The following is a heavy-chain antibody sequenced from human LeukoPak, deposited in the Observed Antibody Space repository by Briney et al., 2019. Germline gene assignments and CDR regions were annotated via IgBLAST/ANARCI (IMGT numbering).Heavy chain of an antibody. CDR3: ARAYCSGGRCYSPPDY. J-gene: IGHJ4*02. CDR2: INPNTGVT. Sequence: ASVKVSCKTSGYTFTGYYMHWVRQAPGQGLEWMGWINPNTGVTNYAQEFQGRVTMTRDTSIITAYLELSTLRSDDTAVYYCARAYCSGGRCYSPPDYWGQGTLVTVSS. D-gene: IGHD2-15*01. CDR1: GYTFTGYY. V-gene: IGHV1-2*02.